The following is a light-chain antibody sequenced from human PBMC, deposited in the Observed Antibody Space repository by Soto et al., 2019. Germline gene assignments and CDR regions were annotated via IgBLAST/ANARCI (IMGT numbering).Light chain of an antibody. J-gene: IGKJ1*01. CDR3: QQCYSSPRT. Sequence: DIQMTQSPSTLSASVGDRVTITCRASQSITTYVNWYQQKLGKAPTLLIYAASSLQSGVPSRFSYSGSGTDFTHTISSLQPKDFANYYCQQCYSSPRTFGQGTKVEI. CDR1: QSITTY. V-gene: IGKV1-39*01. CDR2: AAS.